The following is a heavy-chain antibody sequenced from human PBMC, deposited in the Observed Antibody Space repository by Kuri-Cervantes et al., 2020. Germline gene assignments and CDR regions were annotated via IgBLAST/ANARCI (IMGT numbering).Heavy chain of an antibody. CDR2: ISCDGSNK. D-gene: IGHD1-7*01. CDR3: ARASGTTSFYDY. Sequence: GESLKISCAASGFTFSSYAMHWVRQAPGKGLEWVAVISCDGSNKYYADSVKGRFTISRDNSKNTLYLQMNSLRAEDTAVYYCARASGTTSFYDYWGQGTLVTVSS. CDR1: GFTFSSYA. V-gene: IGHV3-30-3*01. J-gene: IGHJ4*02.